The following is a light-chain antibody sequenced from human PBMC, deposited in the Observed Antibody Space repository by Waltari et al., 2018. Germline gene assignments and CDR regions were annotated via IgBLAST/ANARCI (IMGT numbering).Light chain of an antibody. CDR3: QQYGSSPPLT. CDR1: QSVSSGY. V-gene: IGKV3-20*01. Sequence: DIVLTQSPGTLSLSPGERATLSCRAGQSVSSGYLAWYQQKNGQAPRLLIYGASSRATGIPDRFSGSGSGTDFTLTINRLEPEDSGVYYCQQYGSSPPLTFGGGTKGEI. CDR2: GAS. J-gene: IGKJ4*01.